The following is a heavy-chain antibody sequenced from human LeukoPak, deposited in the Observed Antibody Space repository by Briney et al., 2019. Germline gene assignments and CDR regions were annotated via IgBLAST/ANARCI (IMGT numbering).Heavy chain of an antibody. CDR1: GFTFSTYW. V-gene: IGHV3-7*03. Sequence: PGGSLRLSCAASGFTFSTYWMTWVRQAPGKGLEWVANIKEDGSEKYYVDSVKGRFTISRDNAKNSLYLQMNSLRAEDTAVYYCAKVYGITMVRGVKPPDYWGQGTLVTVSS. CDR3: AKVYGITMVRGVKPPDY. CDR2: IKEDGSEK. J-gene: IGHJ4*02. D-gene: IGHD3-10*01.